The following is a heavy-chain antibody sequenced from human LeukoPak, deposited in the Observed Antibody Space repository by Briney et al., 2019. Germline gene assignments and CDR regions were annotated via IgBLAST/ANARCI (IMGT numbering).Heavy chain of an antibody. J-gene: IGHJ4*02. Sequence: GGSLRLSCAASGFTFSNYGIHWVRQAPGRGLEWVAVISYDGNKKYYADSVKGRFTISRDNSKNTLYLQMNSLRAEDTAVYYCARSQLQGRYYDSSGYHFDYWGQGTLVTVSS. CDR1: GFTFSNYG. CDR2: ISYDGNKK. D-gene: IGHD3-22*01. V-gene: IGHV3-30*03. CDR3: ARSQLQGRYYDSSGYHFDY.